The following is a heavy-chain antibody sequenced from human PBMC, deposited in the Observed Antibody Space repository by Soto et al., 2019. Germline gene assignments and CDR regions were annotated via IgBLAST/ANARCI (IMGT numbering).Heavy chain of an antibody. CDR2: VSHDGRNT. J-gene: IGHJ4*02. Sequence: VPLVESGGGVVQPGRSLRLSCAASGFTFSDYAMHWVRQAPGKGLEWVAVVSHDGRNTHYEDSVKGRFTISRDSSKNTVSLEMTSLRAEETAVYYCAKGGRQWLVTSDFNYWGQGALVMGSS. CDR3: AKGGRQWLVTSDFNY. V-gene: IGHV3-30*18. CDR1: GFTFSDYA. D-gene: IGHD6-19*01.